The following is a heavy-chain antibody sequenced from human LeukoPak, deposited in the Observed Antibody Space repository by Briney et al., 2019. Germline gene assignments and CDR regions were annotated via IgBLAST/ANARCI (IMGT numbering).Heavy chain of an antibody. Sequence: PGGSLRLSCAASGFTFSSYWMSWVRQAPGKGLEWVANIKQDGSEKYYVDSVKGRFTISRDNAKNSLYLQMNSLRAEDTAVYYCARRGGDYFRLRSDYYYYMDVWGKGTTVTVSS. J-gene: IGHJ6*03. CDR2: IKQDGSEK. V-gene: IGHV3-7*01. CDR1: GFTFSSYW. D-gene: IGHD4-17*01. CDR3: ARRGGDYFRLRSDYYYYMDV.